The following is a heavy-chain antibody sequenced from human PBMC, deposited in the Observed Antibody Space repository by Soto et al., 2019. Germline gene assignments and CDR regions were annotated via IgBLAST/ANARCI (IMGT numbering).Heavy chain of an antibody. CDR3: ARPTITTGVDYYYGMDV. CDR1: GGTFSKYA. V-gene: IGHV1-69*01. D-gene: IGHD3-22*01. J-gene: IGHJ6*02. CDR2: IIPIFGTA. Sequence: QVQLVQSGAEVKKPGSSVKVSCKASGGTFSKYAISWVRQAHGQGLEWMGGIIPIFGTANYAQKLQGRVTITADESTSTAYLELSSLRSDDTAVYYCARPTITTGVDYYYGMDVWGQGTTVTVSS.